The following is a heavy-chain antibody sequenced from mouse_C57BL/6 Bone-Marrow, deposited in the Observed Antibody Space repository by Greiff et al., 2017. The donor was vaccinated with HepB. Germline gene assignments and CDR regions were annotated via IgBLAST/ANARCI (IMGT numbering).Heavy chain of an antibody. D-gene: IGHD4-1*01. CDR3: ARGELGRLFDY. V-gene: IGHV1-82*01. CDR2: IYPGDGDT. CDR1: GYAFSSSW. J-gene: IGHJ2*01. Sequence: QVQLQQSGPELVKPGASVKISCKASGYAFSSSWMNWVKQRPGKGLEWIGRIYPGDGDTNYNGKFKGKATLTADKSSSTAYMQLSSLTSEDSAVYFCARGELGRLFDYWGQGTTLTVSS.